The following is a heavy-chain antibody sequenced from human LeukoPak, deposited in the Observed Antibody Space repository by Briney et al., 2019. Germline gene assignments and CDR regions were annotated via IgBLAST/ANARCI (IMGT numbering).Heavy chain of an antibody. J-gene: IGHJ4*02. CDR3: AKHGEDHVWGSYPFDY. CDR2: ISGSGGST. D-gene: IGHD3-16*02. CDR1: GFTFSSYA. Sequence: GGSLRLSCAASGFTFSSYAMSWVRQAPGKGLEWVSAISGSGGSTYYADSVKGRFTISRDNSKNTLYLQMNSLRAEDTAVYYCAKHGEDHVWGSYPFDYWGQGTLVTVSS. V-gene: IGHV3-23*01.